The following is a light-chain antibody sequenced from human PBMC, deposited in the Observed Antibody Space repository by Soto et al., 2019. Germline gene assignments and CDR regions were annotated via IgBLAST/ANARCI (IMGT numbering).Light chain of an antibody. CDR2: DDN. Sequence: VLTQPPSASAAPGQKVTISCSGSSSNIGGNSVSWYQQLPGTAPKLLIYDDNKRPSGIPDRFSGSKSGTSATLGITGFQTGDEADYYCGSWDSSLSAYVFGTGTKV. J-gene: IGLJ1*01. CDR3: GSWDSSLSAYV. V-gene: IGLV1-51*01. CDR1: SSNIGGNS.